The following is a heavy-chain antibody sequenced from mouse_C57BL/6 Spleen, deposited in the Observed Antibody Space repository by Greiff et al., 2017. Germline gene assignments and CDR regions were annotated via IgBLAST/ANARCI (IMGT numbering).Heavy chain of an antibody. V-gene: IGHV1-15*01. D-gene: IGHD2-2*01. CDR3: TREGDGYAVYYYAMDY. Sequence: QVQLQQSGAELVRPGASVTLSCKASGYTFTDYEMHWVKQTPVHGLEWIGAIDPETGGTAYNQKFKGKAILTADKSSSTAYMELRSLTSEDSAVYYCTREGDGYAVYYYAMDYWGQGTSVTVSS. J-gene: IGHJ4*01. CDR2: IDPETGGT. CDR1: GYTFTDYE.